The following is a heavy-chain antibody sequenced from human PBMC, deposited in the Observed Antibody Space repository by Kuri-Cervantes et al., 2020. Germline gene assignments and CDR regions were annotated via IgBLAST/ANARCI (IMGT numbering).Heavy chain of an antibody. Sequence: SETLSLTCAVYGGSFSGYYWSWIRQPPGKGLEWIGEINHSGSTNYNPSLKSRVTISVDTSKNQFSLKLSSVTAADTAVYYCARHRGEDTAMVTSYFDYWGQGTLVTVSS. J-gene: IGHJ4*02. V-gene: IGHV4-34*01. CDR1: GGSFSGYY. CDR3: ARHRGEDTAMVTSYFDY. D-gene: IGHD5-18*01. CDR2: INHSGST.